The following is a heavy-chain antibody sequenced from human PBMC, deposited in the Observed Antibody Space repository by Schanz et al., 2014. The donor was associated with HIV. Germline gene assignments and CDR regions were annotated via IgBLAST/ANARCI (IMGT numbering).Heavy chain of an antibody. CDR3: AKMARSVAANTNFDY. V-gene: IGHV3-23*04. D-gene: IGHD6-19*01. Sequence: VQLVESGGGVAQPGRSLRLSCAASGSTFSSYWMHWVRQAPGKGLEWVSSISGSGVSTFYAGSVKGRFAISRDKSKNTLYLQMNSLRVEDTAVYYCAKMARSVAANTNFDYWGQGTLVTVSS. CDR2: ISGSGVST. CDR1: GSTFSSYW. J-gene: IGHJ4*02.